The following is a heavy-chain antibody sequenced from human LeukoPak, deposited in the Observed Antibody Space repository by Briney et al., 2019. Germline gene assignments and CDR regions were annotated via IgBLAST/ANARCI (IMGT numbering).Heavy chain of an antibody. CDR1: GFTFSNYW. Sequence: GGSLRLSCAASGFTFSNYWMTWLRQAPGKGLEWVGLIRDSGEAFYADFVRGRFAISRDESENTLYLQMNSLRVEDTAVYFCARDRAALQDWVEFDPWGQGTPVIVSS. D-gene: IGHD3/OR15-3a*01. CDR3: ARDRAALQDWVEFDP. J-gene: IGHJ5*02. CDR2: IRDSGEA. V-gene: IGHV3-66*03.